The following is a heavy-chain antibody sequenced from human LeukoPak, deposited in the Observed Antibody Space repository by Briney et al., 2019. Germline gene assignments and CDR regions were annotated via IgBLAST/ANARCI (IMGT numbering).Heavy chain of an antibody. D-gene: IGHD3-22*01. J-gene: IGHJ4*02. Sequence: SETLSLTCTVSGGSISSYYWSRIRQPPGKGLEWIGYIYDSGSTNYNPSLKSRVTISVDTSKNQFSLKLSSVTAADTAVYYCARVWYYYDSSGYYLTYFDYWGQGTLVTVSS. V-gene: IGHV4-59*01. CDR1: GGSISSYY. CDR3: ARVWYYYDSSGYYLTYFDY. CDR2: IYDSGST.